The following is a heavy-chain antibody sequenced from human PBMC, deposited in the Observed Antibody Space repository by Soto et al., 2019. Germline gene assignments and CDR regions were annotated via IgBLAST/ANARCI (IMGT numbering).Heavy chain of an antibody. D-gene: IGHD3-10*01. J-gene: IGHJ4*02. V-gene: IGHV3-23*01. Sequence: GGSLRLSCAASGFTFSSYSMSWVRQAPGKGLEWVSGFSTGGDGGTTYYADSVKGRFTISRDNSKSTLFLQMNSLRAEDTAIYYCAKKVNSGPGSQFFDYWGQGTLVTAPQ. CDR3: AKKVNSGPGSQFFDY. CDR1: GFTFSSYS. CDR2: FSTGGDGGTT.